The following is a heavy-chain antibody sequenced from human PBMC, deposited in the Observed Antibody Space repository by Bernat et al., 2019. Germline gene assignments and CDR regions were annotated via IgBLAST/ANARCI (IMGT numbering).Heavy chain of an antibody. V-gene: IGHV4-39*01. CDR3: AEGYYDFWSGYYGGVYFDY. D-gene: IGHD3-3*01. J-gene: IGHJ4*02. CDR2: IYYSGST. CDR1: GGSISSSSYY. Sequence: QLQLQESGPGLVKPSETLSLTCTVSGGSISSSSYYWGWIRQPPGKGLEWIGSIYYSGSTYYNPSLKSRVTISVGTSKNQFSLKLSSVTAADTAVYYCAEGYYDFWSGYYGGVYFDYWGQGTLVTVSS.